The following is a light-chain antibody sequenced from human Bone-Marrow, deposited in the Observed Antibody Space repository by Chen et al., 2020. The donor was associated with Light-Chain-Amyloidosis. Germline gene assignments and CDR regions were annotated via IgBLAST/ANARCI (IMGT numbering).Light chain of an antibody. CDR3: QSADSSGTYEVI. V-gene: IGLV3-25*03. J-gene: IGLJ2*01. Sequence: SYELTQPPPVSLSPGPTAGTTCPGDDLPTKYAYWYQQKPGQAPVLVIHRDTERPSGISERFSGSSSGTTATLTISGVQAEDEADYHCQSADSSGTYEVIFGGGTKLTVL. CDR1: DLPTKY. CDR2: RDT.